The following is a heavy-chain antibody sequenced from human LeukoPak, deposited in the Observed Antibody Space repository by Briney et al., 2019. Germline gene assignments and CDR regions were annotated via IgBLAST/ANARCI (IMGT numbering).Heavy chain of an antibody. J-gene: IGHJ4*02. D-gene: IGHD3-22*01. CDR2: ISYDGSNK. Sequence: GGSLRLSCAASGFTFSSYGMHWVRQAPGKGLEWVAVISYDGSNKYYADSVKGRFTISRDNSKNTLYLQMNSLRAEDTAVYYCANSDSSGYYYVNYFDYWGQGTLVTVSS. V-gene: IGHV3-30*18. CDR3: ANSDSSGYYYVNYFDY. CDR1: GFTFSSYG.